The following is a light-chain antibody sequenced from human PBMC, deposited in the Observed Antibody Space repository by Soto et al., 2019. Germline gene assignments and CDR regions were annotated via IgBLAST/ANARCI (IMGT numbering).Light chain of an antibody. J-gene: IGKJ4*01. Sequence: EIVMTQSPATLSVSPGERATLSCRASQSVSSDLAWYQQKPGQAPRLLIFGASTRATDIPARFSGSGSGTEFTLTISSLQSEEFAVYYCQQYSTWPPALTFGGGTKVEIK. CDR2: GAS. CDR1: QSVSSD. V-gene: IGKV3-15*01. CDR3: QQYSTWPPALT.